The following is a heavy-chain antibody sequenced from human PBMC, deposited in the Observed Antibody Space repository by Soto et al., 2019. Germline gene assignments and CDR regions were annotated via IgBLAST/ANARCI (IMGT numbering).Heavy chain of an antibody. CDR3: ASGNWNPDDYYYGMDV. CDR1: GYSFTSYW. D-gene: IGHD1-1*01. Sequence: PGESLKISCKGSGYSFTSYWIGWVRQMPGKGLEWMGIIYPGDSDTRYSPSFQGQVTISADKSISTAYLQWSSLKASDTAMYYRASGNWNPDDYYYGMDVWGQGTTVTVSS. CDR2: IYPGDSDT. J-gene: IGHJ6*02. V-gene: IGHV5-51*01.